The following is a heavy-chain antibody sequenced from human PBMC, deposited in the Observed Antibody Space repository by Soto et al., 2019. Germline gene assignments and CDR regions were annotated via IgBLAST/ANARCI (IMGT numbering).Heavy chain of an antibody. CDR3: ARAMTSVGAAAKGDF. J-gene: IGHJ4*02. CDR2: INSDGSIT. D-gene: IGHD1-26*01. Sequence: EVQLVESGGGLILPGGSLRLSCAASGFTFNTHWMHWVRQAPGKGLVWVSRINSDGSITDYADSVKGLFSISRDNPRNPLYLQMNSLSPEDTAVYYCARAMTSVGAAAKGDFCGLGTLVTVSS. V-gene: IGHV3-74*01. CDR1: GFTFNTHW.